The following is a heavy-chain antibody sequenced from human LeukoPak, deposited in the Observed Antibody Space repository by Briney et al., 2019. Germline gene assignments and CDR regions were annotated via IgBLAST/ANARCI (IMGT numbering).Heavy chain of an antibody. CDR1: GGSISSYY. Sequence: PSETLSLTCTVSGGSISSYYWSWIRQPPGKGLEWIGYIYYSGSTKYNPSLKSRVTVSVDTSKNQFSLKLTSVTAADTALYYCARAISGPQFDYWGQGTLVTVSS. J-gene: IGHJ4*02. D-gene: IGHD2-15*01. CDR3: ARAISGPQFDY. V-gene: IGHV4-59*01. CDR2: IYYSGST.